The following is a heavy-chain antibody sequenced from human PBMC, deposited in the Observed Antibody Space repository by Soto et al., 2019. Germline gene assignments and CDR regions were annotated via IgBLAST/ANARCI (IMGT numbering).Heavy chain of an antibody. V-gene: IGHV3-23*01. CDR1: GFTFSSYA. J-gene: IGHJ5*02. D-gene: IGHD3-3*01. CDR3: AKDRTSYDFWSGYYGNWFDP. Sequence: GGSLRLSCAASGFTFSSYAMSWVRQAPGKGLEWVSAISGSGGSTYYADSVKGRFTISRDNSKNTLYLQMNSLRAEDTAVYYCAKDRTSYDFWSGYYGNWFDPWGQGTLVTV. CDR2: ISGSGGST.